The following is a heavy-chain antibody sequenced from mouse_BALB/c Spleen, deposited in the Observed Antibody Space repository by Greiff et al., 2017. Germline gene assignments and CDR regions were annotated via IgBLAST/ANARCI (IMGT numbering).Heavy chain of an antibody. Sequence: VQLQQSGAELVKPGASVKLSCTASGFNIKDTYMHWVKQRPEQGLEWIGRIDPANGNTKYDPKFQGKATITADTSSNTAYLQLSSLTSEDTAVYYCARWYYYGSRIDYWGQGTTLTVSS. CDR3: ARWYYYGSRIDY. CDR2: IDPANGNT. CDR1: GFNIKDTY. D-gene: IGHD1-1*01. J-gene: IGHJ2*01. V-gene: IGHV14-3*02.